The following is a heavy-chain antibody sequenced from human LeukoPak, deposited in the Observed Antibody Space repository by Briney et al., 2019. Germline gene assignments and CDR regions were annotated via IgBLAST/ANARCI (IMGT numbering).Heavy chain of an antibody. CDR3: ARDDYVWGSYDY. J-gene: IGHJ4*02. Sequence: ASVKVSCKASGYTFTGYYMHWVRQAPGQGLEWMGWINPNSGGTNYAQKFQGRVTMTRDTSISTAYMELSRLRSDDTAVYYCARDDYVWGSYDYWGQGTLVTVSS. CDR2: INPNSGGT. V-gene: IGHV1-2*02. CDR1: GYTFTGYY. D-gene: IGHD3-16*01.